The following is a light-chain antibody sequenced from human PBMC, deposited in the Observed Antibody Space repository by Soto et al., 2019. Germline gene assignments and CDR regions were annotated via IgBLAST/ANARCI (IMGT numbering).Light chain of an antibody. CDR2: GNS. J-gene: IGLJ1*01. V-gene: IGLV1-40*01. CDR3: QSYNSSLNV. Sequence: QSVLTQPPSVSGSPGQTVTISCTGSSSNIGAGYDVHWYQQLPGTAPKLLIYGNSNRPSGVPNRFSGSKSGTSASLAITGAEAEDESDYYSQSYNSSLNVFGTGTKVTVL. CDR1: SSNIGAGYD.